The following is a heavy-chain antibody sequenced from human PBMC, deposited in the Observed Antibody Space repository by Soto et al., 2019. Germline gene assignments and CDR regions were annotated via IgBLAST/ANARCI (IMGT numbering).Heavy chain of an antibody. J-gene: IGHJ6*02. CDR1: GFTFSSYS. D-gene: IGHD3-3*01. Sequence: GGSLRLSCAASGFTFSSYSMNWVRQAPGKGLEWVSYISSSSSTIYYADSVKGRFTISRDNAKNSLYLQMNSLRDEDTAVYYCARKVDYDFWSGYYGMDVWGQGTTVTVSS. CDR3: ARKVDYDFWSGYYGMDV. V-gene: IGHV3-48*02. CDR2: ISSSSSTI.